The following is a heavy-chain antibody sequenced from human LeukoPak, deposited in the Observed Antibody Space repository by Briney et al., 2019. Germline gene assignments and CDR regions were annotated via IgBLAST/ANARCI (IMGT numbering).Heavy chain of an antibody. CDR1: AFTFNTYW. CDR2: INGNESST. V-gene: IGHV3-74*01. CDR3: ARGAKWAYYFDY. D-gene: IGHD1-26*01. Sequence: GGSLRLSCAASAFTFNTYWMHWVRQVPGRGLEWVSRINGNESSTNYADSVKGRFTISRDNAKDTLYLHMNSLTAEDTAVYYRARGAKWAYYFDYWGQGTVVTVSS. J-gene: IGHJ4*02.